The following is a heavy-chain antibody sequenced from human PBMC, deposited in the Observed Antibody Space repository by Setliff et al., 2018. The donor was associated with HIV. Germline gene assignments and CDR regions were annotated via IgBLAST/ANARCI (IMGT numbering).Heavy chain of an antibody. J-gene: IGHJ4*02. V-gene: IGHV4-34*01. CDR3: ARGKGSGWYLRFDY. D-gene: IGHD6-19*01. Sequence: LSLTCAVYGGSFSGYYWSWIRQPPGKGLEWIGEINHSGSTNYNPSLKSRVTISVDTSKNQFSLKLSFVTAADTAVYYCARGKGSGWYLRFDYWGQGTLVTVSS. CDR1: GGSFSGYY. CDR2: INHSGST.